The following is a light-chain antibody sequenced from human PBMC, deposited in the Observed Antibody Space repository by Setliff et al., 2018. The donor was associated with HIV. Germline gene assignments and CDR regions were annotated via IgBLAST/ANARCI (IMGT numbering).Light chain of an antibody. Sequence: DFQMTQSPSSVSASIGDRVTITCRASQNVYTGAAWYQQKPGKAPKLLIYAASTLQSGVPSRFSGSGSGTDFSLTISSLQSEDFATYYCQQANSFWTFGQGTKV. CDR1: QNVYTG. CDR3: QQANSFWT. J-gene: IGKJ1*01. CDR2: AAS. V-gene: IGKV1-12*01.